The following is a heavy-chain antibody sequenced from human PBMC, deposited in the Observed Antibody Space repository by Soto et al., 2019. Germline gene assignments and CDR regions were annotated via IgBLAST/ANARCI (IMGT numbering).Heavy chain of an antibody. V-gene: IGHV2-26*01. Sequence: QVTLKESGPVLVNPTETLTLTCTVSGFSLSNARMGVSWIRQPPGKALEWLAHIFSNDEKSYSTSLKSRLTISKDTSKSQVVLTMTNMDPVDTATYYCARMSTMVRGALRPFDYWGQGTLVTVSS. D-gene: IGHD3-10*01. CDR1: GFSLSNARMG. CDR3: ARMSTMVRGALRPFDY. J-gene: IGHJ4*01. CDR2: IFSNDEK.